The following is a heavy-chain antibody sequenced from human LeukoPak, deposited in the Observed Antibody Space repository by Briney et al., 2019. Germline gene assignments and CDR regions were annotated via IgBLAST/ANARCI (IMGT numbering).Heavy chain of an antibody. CDR3: ARAYSSSWYFNWFDP. Sequence: PSGTLSLTCAVSGGSISSSNWWSWVRQPPGKGLEWIGEIYHSGSTYYNASLESRVTISVDTSKNQFSLKLSSVTAADTAVYYCARAYSSSWYFNWFDPWGQGTLVTVSS. V-gene: IGHV4-4*02. CDR2: IYHSGST. CDR1: GGSISSSNW. D-gene: IGHD6-13*01. J-gene: IGHJ5*02.